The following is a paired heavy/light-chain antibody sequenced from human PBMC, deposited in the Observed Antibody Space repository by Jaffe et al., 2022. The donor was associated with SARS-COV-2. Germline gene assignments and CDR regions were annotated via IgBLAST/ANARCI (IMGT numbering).Light chain of an antibody. Sequence: DIQMTQSPSTLSASVGDRVTITCRASQSISSWLAWYQQKPGKAPKLLIYKASSLESGVPSRFSGSGSGTEFTLTISSLQPDDFATYYCQQYNSFSETFGQGTKVEIK. J-gene: IGKJ1*01. V-gene: IGKV1-5*03. CDR1: QSISSW. CDR2: KAS. CDR3: QQYNSFSET.
Heavy chain of an antibody. V-gene: IGHV4-38-2*02. Sequence: QVQLQESGPGLVKPSETLSLTCTVSDYSINSDYYWGWIRQPPGKGLDWIGTIYHGGSTYYNPSLKSRLTISIDKSKSQFSLKLSSVTAADTAVYYCARGRPTPMVSYFDSWGQGTLVTVSS. J-gene: IGHJ4*02. CDR3: ARGRPTPMVSYFDS. CDR2: IYHGGST. D-gene: IGHD5-18*01. CDR1: DYSINSDYY.